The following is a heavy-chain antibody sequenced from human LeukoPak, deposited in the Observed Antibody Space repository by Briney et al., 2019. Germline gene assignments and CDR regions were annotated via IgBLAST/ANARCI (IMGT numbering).Heavy chain of an antibody. CDR1: GYTFTSYA. J-gene: IGHJ5*02. Sequence: GASVKVSCKASGYTFTSYAMNWVRQAPGQGLEWMGWINTNTGNPTYAQGFTGRFVFSLDTSVSTAYLQISSLKAEDTAVYYCAREYAGAYSGSYCGTYDWFDPWGQGTLVTVSS. V-gene: IGHV7-4-1*02. CDR2: INTNTGNP. CDR3: AREYAGAYSGSYCGTYDWFDP. D-gene: IGHD1-26*01.